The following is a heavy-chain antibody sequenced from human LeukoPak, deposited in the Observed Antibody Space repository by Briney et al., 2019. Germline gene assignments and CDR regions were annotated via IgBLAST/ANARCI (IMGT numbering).Heavy chain of an antibody. CDR3: ARGPMITFGGVIVSFDY. D-gene: IGHD3-16*02. V-gene: IGHV3-21*01. CDR1: GFTFSSYS. Sequence: GGSLRLSCAASGFTFSSYSMNWVRQAPGKGLEWVSSISSSSSYIYYADSVKGRFTISRDNAKNSLYLQMNRLRAEDTAVYYCARGPMITFGGVIVSFDYWGQGTLVTVSS. CDR2: ISSSSSYI. J-gene: IGHJ4*02.